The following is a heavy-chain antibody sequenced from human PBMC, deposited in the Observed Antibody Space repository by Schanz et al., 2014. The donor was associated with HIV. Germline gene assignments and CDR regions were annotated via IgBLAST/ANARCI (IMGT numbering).Heavy chain of an antibody. CDR3: ARDSPVAAGTLDY. V-gene: IGHV1-69*01. Sequence: QVQLVQSGAEVKKTGSSVKVSCKGSGGTFINYAFSWVRQAPGQGLEWMGGIIPLFGTSNYAQKFQGRATITADESTSTAYMELSSLRSEDTAVYYCARDSPVAAGTLDYWGQGTLVTVSS. CDR2: IIPLFGTS. CDR1: GGTFINYA. J-gene: IGHJ4*02. D-gene: IGHD6-13*01.